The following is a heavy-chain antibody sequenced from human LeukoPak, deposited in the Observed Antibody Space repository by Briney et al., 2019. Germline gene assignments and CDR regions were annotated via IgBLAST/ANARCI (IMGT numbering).Heavy chain of an antibody. J-gene: IGHJ3*02. CDR1: GFTFSSYE. CDR3: ARDIILTGYYRSAGAFDI. Sequence: PGGSLRLSSAASGFTFSSYEMNWVRQAPGKGLEWVSYISSIGSTIYYANSVKGRFTISRDNAKNSLYLQMNSLRAEGTAVYYCARDIILTGYYRSAGAFDIWGQATMVTVSS. V-gene: IGHV3-48*03. D-gene: IGHD3-9*01. CDR2: ISSIGSTI.